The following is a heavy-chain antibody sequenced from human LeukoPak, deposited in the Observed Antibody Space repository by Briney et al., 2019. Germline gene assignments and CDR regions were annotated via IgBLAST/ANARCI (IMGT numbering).Heavy chain of an antibody. CDR1: GFTFSSYS. CDR3: ARELMGLTMIVVVNPIDY. D-gene: IGHD3-22*01. CDR2: ISSTSSYI. J-gene: IGHJ4*02. V-gene: IGHV3-21*01. Sequence: PGGSLTLSCAASGFTFSSYSMNWVRQAPGKGLEWVSSISSTSSYIYYADSVKGRFTISRDNAKNSLFLQMNSPRAEDTAVYYCARELMGLTMIVVVNPIDYWGQGTLVTVSS.